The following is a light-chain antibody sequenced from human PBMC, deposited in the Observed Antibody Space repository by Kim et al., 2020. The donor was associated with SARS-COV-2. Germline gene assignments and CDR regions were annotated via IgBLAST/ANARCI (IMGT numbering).Light chain of an antibody. CDR1: SSNIGNNY. V-gene: IGLV1-51*01. J-gene: IGLJ3*02. Sequence: QSVLTQPPSVSAAPGQKVTISCSGSSSNIGNNYVSWYQQLPGTAPKLLIYDNNKRPSGIPDRFSGSKSGTSATLGITGLQTGDEADYYCGTWDSSLSVWVFGGRTQLTVL. CDR3: GTWDSSLSVWV. CDR2: DNN.